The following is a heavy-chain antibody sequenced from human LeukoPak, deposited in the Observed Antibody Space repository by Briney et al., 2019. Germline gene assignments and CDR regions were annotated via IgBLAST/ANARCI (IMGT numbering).Heavy chain of an antibody. V-gene: IGHV1-69*01. D-gene: IGHD3-22*01. Sequence: GSSVTVSCKASGGTFSSYAISWVRQAPGQGLEWMGGIIPIFGPANYAQKFQGRVTIPPDESTSPAYMELSSLRSEDTAVYYCASAYYYDSSGYYLPDYWGQGTLVTVSS. J-gene: IGHJ4*02. CDR1: GGTFSSYA. CDR2: IIPIFGPA. CDR3: ASAYYYDSSGYYLPDY.